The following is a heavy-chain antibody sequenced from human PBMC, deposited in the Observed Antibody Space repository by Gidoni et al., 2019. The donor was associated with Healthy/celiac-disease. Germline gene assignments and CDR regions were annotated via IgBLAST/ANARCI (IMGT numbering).Heavy chain of an antibody. CDR1: GYSLTSYW. V-gene: IGHV5-51*01. CDR2: IYPGDSDT. CDR3: ARQGSMITFGGVIVRGAFDI. D-gene: IGHD3-16*02. Sequence: EVQLVQSGAEVKKPGESLKISCKGSGYSLTSYWIGWVRQMPGKGLEWMGIIYPGDSDTRYSPSFQGQVTISADKSISTAYLQWSSLKASDTAMYYCARQGSMITFGGVIVRGAFDIWGQGTMVTVSS. J-gene: IGHJ3*02.